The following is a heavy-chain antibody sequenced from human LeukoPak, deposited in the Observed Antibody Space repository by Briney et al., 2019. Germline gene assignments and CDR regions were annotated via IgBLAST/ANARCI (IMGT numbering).Heavy chain of an antibody. J-gene: IGHJ3*02. CDR1: GFTFSSYA. Sequence: AGGSLRLSCAASGFTFSSYAMSWVRQAPGKGLEWVSAISGSGGSTYYADSVKGRFTISRDNSKNTLYLQMNSLRAEDTAVYYCAKVRFDDYYDSSGYQTDAFDIWGQGTMVTVSS. D-gene: IGHD3-22*01. V-gene: IGHV3-23*01. CDR2: ISGSGGST. CDR3: AKVRFDDYYDSSGYQTDAFDI.